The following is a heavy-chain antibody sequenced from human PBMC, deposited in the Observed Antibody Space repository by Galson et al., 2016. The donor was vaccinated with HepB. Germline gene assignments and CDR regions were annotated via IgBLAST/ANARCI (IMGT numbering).Heavy chain of an antibody. CDR2: ISSSRSYT. J-gene: IGHJ6*03. Sequence: SLRLSCAASGFTFSDYYMSWIRQAPGKGLEWVSSISSSRSYTNYADSVKGRFTISRDNARNSLCLQMNSLRAVDTAVYYCARHGSNSYYYMDVWGKGTTVTVSS. CDR3: ARHGSNSYYYMDV. V-gene: IGHV3-11*06. CDR1: GFTFSDYY. D-gene: IGHD4-11*01.